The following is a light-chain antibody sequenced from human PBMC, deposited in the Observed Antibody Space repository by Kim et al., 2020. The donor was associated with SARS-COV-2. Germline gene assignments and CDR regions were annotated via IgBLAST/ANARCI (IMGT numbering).Light chain of an antibody. J-gene: IGLJ2*01. Sequence: SYELTQPPSVSVSPGQTASIPCSGNKLGEKYASWYQQKPGQSPVLVMYHDYKRPSGMPERFSGSNSGTTATLTISGTQALDAADYYCQAWDSSSYVVFGG. V-gene: IGLV3-1*01. CDR3: QAWDSSSYVV. CDR1: KLGEKY. CDR2: HDY.